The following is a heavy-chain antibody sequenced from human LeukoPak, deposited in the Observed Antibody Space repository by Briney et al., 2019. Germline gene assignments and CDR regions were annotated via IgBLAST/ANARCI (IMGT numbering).Heavy chain of an antibody. V-gene: IGHV4-4*02. CDR3: AREGGFYRSLDY. D-gene: IGHD3-3*01. J-gene: IGHJ4*02. CDR1: RGSVTITNW. CDR2: VHLDGRT. Sequence: PSETLSLTCDVSRGSVTITNWWTWVRQPPGKGLEWIVEVHLDGRTNYNPSLKSRLIMSVDLPENHISLKLTSVADADTDVCYCAREGGFYRSLDYSGQGTLVTVSS.